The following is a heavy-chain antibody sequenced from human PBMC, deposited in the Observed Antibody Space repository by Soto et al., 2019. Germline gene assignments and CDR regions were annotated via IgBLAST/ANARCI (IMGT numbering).Heavy chain of an antibody. CDR1: GYSFTSYW. V-gene: IGHV5-51*01. CDR3: ARHLAAAGHYYYYGMDV. Sequence: PGESLKISCKGSGYSFTSYWIGWVRQMPGKGLEWMGIIYPGDSDTRYSPSFQGQVTISADKSISTAYLQWSSLKASDTAMYYCARHLAAAGHYYYYGMDVWGQGTTVTVSS. CDR2: IYPGDSDT. D-gene: IGHD6-13*01. J-gene: IGHJ6*02.